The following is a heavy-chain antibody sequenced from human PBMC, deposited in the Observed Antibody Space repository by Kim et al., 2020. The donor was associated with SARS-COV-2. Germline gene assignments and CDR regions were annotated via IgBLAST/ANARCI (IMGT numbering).Heavy chain of an antibody. CDR2: ISSSSSYI. CDR3: ASGVSSSWNWFDP. CDR1: GFTFSSYS. J-gene: IGHJ5*02. D-gene: IGHD6-13*01. V-gene: IGHV3-21*01. Sequence: GGSLRLSCAASGFTFSSYSMNWVRQAPGKGLEWVSSISSSSSYIYYADSVKGRFTISRDNAKNSLYLQMNSLRAEDTAVYYCASGVSSSWNWFDPWGQGTLVTVSS.